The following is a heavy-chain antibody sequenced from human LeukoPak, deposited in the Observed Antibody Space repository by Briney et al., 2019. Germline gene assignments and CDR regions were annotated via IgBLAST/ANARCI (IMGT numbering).Heavy chain of an antibody. Sequence: GGSLRLSCAASGFTFSSYAMSWVRQAPGKGLEWVSAISGSGGSTYYADSVKGRFTISRDNSKNTLYLQMNSLRAEDTAVYYCARGSDIEQQLVLGLDYWGQGTLVTVSS. CDR1: GFTFSSYA. J-gene: IGHJ4*02. CDR2: ISGSGGST. CDR3: ARGSDIEQQLVLGLDY. D-gene: IGHD6-13*01. V-gene: IGHV3-23*01.